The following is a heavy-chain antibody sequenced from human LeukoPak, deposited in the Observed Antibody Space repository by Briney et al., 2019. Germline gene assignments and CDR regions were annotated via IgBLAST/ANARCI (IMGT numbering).Heavy chain of an antibody. CDR2: INPSGGST. J-gene: IGHJ4*02. D-gene: IGHD6-6*01. Sequence: ASVKVFCKSSGFTFTNYYIHWVRQSPGQGLEWMGEINPSGGSTRYAQKFQGRVTMTRDMSASTVDMELSSLRSEDTAIYYCASSIAARLDCWGQGTRVTVTS. V-gene: IGHV1-46*01. CDR1: GFTFTNYY. CDR3: ASSIAARLDC.